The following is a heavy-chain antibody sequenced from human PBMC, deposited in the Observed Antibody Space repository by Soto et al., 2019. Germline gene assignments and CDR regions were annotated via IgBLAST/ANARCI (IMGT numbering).Heavy chain of an antibody. CDR1: GGTFGNFI. CDR3: ARNGTYSSSLSNYSGMDV. D-gene: IGHD1-26*01. V-gene: IGHV1-69*13. Sequence: SVKVSCKASGGTFGNFIMNWVRQTPGQGLEWMGGIVPILGTPTYAEKFKGRVRISATGSTNTTYMELTSLRSEDTAIYYCARNGTYSSSLSNYSGMDVWGQGNTVRVSS. J-gene: IGHJ6*02. CDR2: IVPILGTP.